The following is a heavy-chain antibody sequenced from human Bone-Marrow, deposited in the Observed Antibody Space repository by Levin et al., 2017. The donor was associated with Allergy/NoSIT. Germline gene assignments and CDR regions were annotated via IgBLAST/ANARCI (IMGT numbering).Heavy chain of an antibody. CDR1: GYTFTSYG. CDR2: ISAYNGNT. J-gene: IGHJ5*02. D-gene: IGHD3-16*02. Sequence: ASVKVSCKASGYTFTSYGISWVRQAPGQGLEWMGWISAYNGNTNYAQKLQGRVTMTTDTSTSTAYMELRSLRSDDTAVYYCARDGDYVWGSYRYTMWQPKINWFDPWGQGTLVTVSS. V-gene: IGHV1-18*01. CDR3: ARDGDYVWGSYRYTMWQPKINWFDP.